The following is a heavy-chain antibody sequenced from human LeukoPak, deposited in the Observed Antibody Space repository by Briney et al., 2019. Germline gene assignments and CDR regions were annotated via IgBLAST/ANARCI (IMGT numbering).Heavy chain of an antibody. CDR3: ARGSSDFWSGYPLDWFDP. D-gene: IGHD3-3*01. Sequence: SQTLSLTCAISGDSVSSNSAAWNWIRQSPSRGLEWLGRTYYRSKWYNDYAVSVKGRIIINADTSKNQFSLQLNSVTPEDTAVYYCARGSSDFWSGYPLDWFDPWGQGTLVTVSS. CDR2: TYYRSKWYN. V-gene: IGHV6-1*01. CDR1: GDSVSSNSAA. J-gene: IGHJ5*02.